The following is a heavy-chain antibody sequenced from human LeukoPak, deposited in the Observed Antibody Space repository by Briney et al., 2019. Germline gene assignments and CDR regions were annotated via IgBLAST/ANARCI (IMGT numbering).Heavy chain of an antibody. CDR1: AGSINCYY. D-gene: IGHD2-2*01. CDR2: IYTSGST. V-gene: IGHV4-4*07. Sequence: PSETLSLTSTVSAGSINCYYWSGNRQSDGKGLEWIGRIYTSGSTNYNPSLKSRVIISVDTSKNQFSLTLTSVTSVDTAVYYCARDLKRIIVVSAAIGNYYYYMDVWGKGTTVTVSS. CDR3: ARDLKRIIVVSAAIGNYYYYMDV. J-gene: IGHJ6*03.